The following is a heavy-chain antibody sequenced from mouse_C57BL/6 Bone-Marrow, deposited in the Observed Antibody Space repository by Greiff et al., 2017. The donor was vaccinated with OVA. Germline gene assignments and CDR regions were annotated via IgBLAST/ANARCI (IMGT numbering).Heavy chain of an antibody. J-gene: IGHJ4*01. Sequence: VMLVESGAELAKPGASVKLSCKASGYTFTSYWLHWVKQRPGQGLEWIGYINPSSGYTKYNQKFKDKATLTADKSSNTAYMQLSSLTYEDSAVYYCARTGRRMDYWGQGTSVTVSS. V-gene: IGHV1-7*01. CDR2: INPSSGYT. CDR1: GYTFTSYW. CDR3: ARTGRRMDY.